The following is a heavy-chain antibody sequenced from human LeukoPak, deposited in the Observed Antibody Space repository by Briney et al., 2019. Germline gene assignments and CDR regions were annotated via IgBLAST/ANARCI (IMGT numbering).Heavy chain of an antibody. J-gene: IGHJ4*02. CDR1: GDSVSRNIAA. CDR2: TYYTSTWSN. D-gene: IGHD3-22*01. V-gene: IGHV6-1*01. CDR3: AREAGDYYDSSGYYYPGRDYFDY. Sequence: SQTLSHTCAIPGDSVSRNIAAWNSIRQSPSRGLEWLARTYYTSTWSNDYAVSVKSRITINSDTSKNQCSLQLNSVTPEDTAVYYCAREAGDYYDSSGYYYPGRDYFDYWGQGTLVTVSS.